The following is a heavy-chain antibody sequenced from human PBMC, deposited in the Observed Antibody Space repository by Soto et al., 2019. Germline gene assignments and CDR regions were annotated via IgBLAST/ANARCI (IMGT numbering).Heavy chain of an antibody. J-gene: IGHJ4*02. CDR1: GFTFSSYG. Sequence: PGGSLRLSCTASGFTFSSYGMHRVRQAPGKGLDWVAVILYDGSNKYYSDSVKGRFTTSRDNAKNTLYLQMNSLRAEDTAVYYCARGVTLYFGYSRQGTLVTVPQ. V-gene: IGHV3-33*01. D-gene: IGHD4-4*01. CDR2: ILYDGSNK. CDR3: ARGVTLYFGY.